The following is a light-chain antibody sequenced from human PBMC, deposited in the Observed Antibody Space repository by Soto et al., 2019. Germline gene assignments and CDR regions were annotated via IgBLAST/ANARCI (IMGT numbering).Light chain of an antibody. CDR2: RNN. J-gene: IGLJ1*01. CDR3: ATWDDRLNGFSV. CDR1: TSNIGSNY. V-gene: IGLV1-47*01. Sequence: QSALTQPPSASGTPGQGVTISCSGSTSNIGSNYVYWYQQLPGTAPKLLIYRNNQRPSGVPDRFSGSKSGTSASLAISGLRSDDEADYLCATWDDRLNGFSVLGTGTKVTVL.